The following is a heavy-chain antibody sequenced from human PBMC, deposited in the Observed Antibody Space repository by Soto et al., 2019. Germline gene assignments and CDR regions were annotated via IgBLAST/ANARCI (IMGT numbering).Heavy chain of an antibody. V-gene: IGHV1-3*01. CDR1: GYTFTSYA. J-gene: IGHJ4*02. CDR2: INAGNGNT. Sequence: ASVKVSCKASGYTFTSYAMHWVRQAPGQRLEWMGWINAGNGNTKYSQKFQGRVTITRDTYASTAYMELSSLRSEDTDVYYCARDPTYYYDSSGYWTSPYYFDYWGQGTLVTVSS. CDR3: ARDPTYYYDSSGYWTSPYYFDY. D-gene: IGHD3-22*01.